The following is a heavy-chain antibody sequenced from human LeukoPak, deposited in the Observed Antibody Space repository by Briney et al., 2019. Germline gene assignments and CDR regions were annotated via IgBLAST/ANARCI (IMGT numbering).Heavy chain of an antibody. CDR2: IYSSGTT. J-gene: IGHJ6*03. V-gene: IGHV4-39*01. CDR1: GGSVHSYDHY. Sequence: SETLSLTCTVSGGSVHSYDHYWAWIRQPPGKGLEWMGTIYSSGTTSYNPSLKSRVTISVDTSSNHFYLNLISVTAADTALYYCARQPHSYGPDYYYYYMDLWGTGNTVTVSS. CDR3: ARQPHSYGPDYYYYYMDL. D-gene: IGHD5-18*01.